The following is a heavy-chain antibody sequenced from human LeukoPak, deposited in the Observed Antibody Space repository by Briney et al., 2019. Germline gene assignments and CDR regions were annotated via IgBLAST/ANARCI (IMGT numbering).Heavy chain of an antibody. D-gene: IGHD6-19*01. J-gene: IGHJ6*03. Sequence: PSETLSLTCAVYGGSFSGYYWGWIRQSPGKGLEWIGSIYHSGSTYYNPSLKSRVTISVDTSKNQFSLKLSSVTAADTAVYYCARIAGADYYMDVWGKGTTVTVSS. V-gene: IGHV4-34*01. CDR2: IYHSGST. CDR3: ARIAGADYYMDV. CDR1: GGSFSGYY.